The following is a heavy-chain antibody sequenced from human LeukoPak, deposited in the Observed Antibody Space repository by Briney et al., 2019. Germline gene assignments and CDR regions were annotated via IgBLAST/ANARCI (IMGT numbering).Heavy chain of an antibody. D-gene: IGHD3-22*01. CDR3: ARGQRLYDSSGYYYPRTRAYWFDP. V-gene: IGHV6-1*01. J-gene: IGHJ5*02. Sequence: SQTLSLTCAISGVSVSSNSAAWNWIRQSPSRGLEWLGRTYYRSKWYNDYAVSVKSRITINPDTSKNQFSLQLNSVTPEDTAVYYCARGQRLYDSSGYYYPRTRAYWFDPWGQGTLVTVSS. CDR2: TYYRSKWYN. CDR1: GVSVSSNSAA.